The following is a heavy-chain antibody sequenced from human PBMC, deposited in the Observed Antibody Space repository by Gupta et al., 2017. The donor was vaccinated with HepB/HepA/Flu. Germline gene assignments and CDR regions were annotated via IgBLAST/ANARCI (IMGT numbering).Heavy chain of an antibody. CDR1: GGTFSSYA. D-gene: IGHD2-2*01. J-gene: IGHJ5*02. CDR3: ARVYTSYQLLFGWFDP. Sequence: QVQLVQSGAEVKKPGSSVKVSCTASGGTFSSYAISWVRQAPGQGLEWMGGIIPIFGTANYAQKFQGRVTITADESTSTAYMELSSLRSEDTAVYYCARVYTSYQLLFGWFDPWGQGTLVTVSS. CDR2: IIPIFGTA. V-gene: IGHV1-69*01.